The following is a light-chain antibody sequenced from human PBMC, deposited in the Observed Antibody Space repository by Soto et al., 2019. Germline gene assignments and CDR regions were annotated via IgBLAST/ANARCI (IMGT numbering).Light chain of an antibody. V-gene: IGLV2-8*01. CDR1: SSDVGGYNY. CDR2: DVS. Sequence: QSVLTQPPSASGSPGQSVTISCTGTSSDVGGYNYVSWYQQHPGKAPKLMIHDVSERPSGVPDRFSGSKSGNTASLTVSGLQAEDEADYYCTSYAGSPVVFGGGTKVTVL. J-gene: IGLJ2*01. CDR3: TSYAGSPVV.